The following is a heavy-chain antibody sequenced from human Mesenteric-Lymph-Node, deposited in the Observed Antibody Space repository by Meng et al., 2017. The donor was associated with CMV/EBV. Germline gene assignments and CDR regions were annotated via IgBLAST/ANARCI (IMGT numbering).Heavy chain of an antibody. J-gene: IGHJ4*02. CDR1: GGSFSGYY. Sequence: QVPLQQWGAGLLKPSEPLSLTCAVYGGSFSGYYWSWHRQPPGKGLEWIGEINHSGSTNYNPSLKSRVTISVDTSKNQFSLKLSSVTAADTAVYYCARHQRWLKSEGGFNYWGQGTLVTVSS. D-gene: IGHD4-23*01. CDR3: ARHQRWLKSEGGFNY. CDR2: INHSGST. V-gene: IGHV4-34*01.